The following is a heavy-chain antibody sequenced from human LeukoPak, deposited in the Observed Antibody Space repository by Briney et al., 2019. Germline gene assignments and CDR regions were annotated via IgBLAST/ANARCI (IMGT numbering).Heavy chain of an antibody. Sequence: GGSLRLSCAASGFTFSSYSMNWVRQAPGKGLEWVSSISSSSSCIYYADSVKGRFTISRDNAKNSLYLQMNSLRAEDTAVYYCARDGGYCSSTSCYPSGWFDPWGQGTLVTVSS. V-gene: IGHV3-21*01. CDR2: ISSSSSCI. J-gene: IGHJ5*02. CDR3: ARDGGYCSSTSCYPSGWFDP. CDR1: GFTFSSYS. D-gene: IGHD2-2*01.